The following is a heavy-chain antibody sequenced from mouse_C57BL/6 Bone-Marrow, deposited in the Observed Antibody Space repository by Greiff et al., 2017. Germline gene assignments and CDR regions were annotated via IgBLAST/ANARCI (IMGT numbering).Heavy chain of an antibody. D-gene: IGHD4-1*02. Sequence: VKLVESGAELVKPGASVKISCKASGYAFSSYWMNWVKQRPGKGLEWIGQIYPGDGDTNYNGKFKGKATLTADKSSSTAYMQLSSLTSEDSAFYFCARFNWAYFDYWGQGTTLTVSS. CDR3: ARFNWAYFDY. CDR2: IYPGDGDT. CDR1: GYAFSSYW. V-gene: IGHV1-80*01. J-gene: IGHJ2*01.